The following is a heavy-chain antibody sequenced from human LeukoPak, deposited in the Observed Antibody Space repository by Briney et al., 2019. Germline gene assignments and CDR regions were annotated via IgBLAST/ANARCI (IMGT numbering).Heavy chain of an antibody. CDR3: ASSSVVVPAAINPYYYGMDV. Sequence: SETLSLTCTVSGISLSTYYWSWVRQPPGKGLEWIGYVHHTGSADYNPSLKSRVTISLDMSKSQFSLQLTSATAADTAVYYCASSSVVVPAAINPYYYGMDVWGQGTTVTVSS. D-gene: IGHD2-2*01. V-gene: IGHV4-59*01. J-gene: IGHJ6*02. CDR2: VHHTGSA. CDR1: GISLSTYY.